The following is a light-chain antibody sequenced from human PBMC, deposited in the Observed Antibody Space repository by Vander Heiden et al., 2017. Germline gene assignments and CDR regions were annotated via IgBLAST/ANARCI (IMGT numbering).Light chain of an antibody. Sequence: DIHMTQSPSSLSASVGDRVTITCQASQDISNYLNWYQQKPGKAPKLLIYDASNLETGVPSRFSGSGSGTDFTFTISSLQPEDIATYYCQQYDNLGFTFGPGTKVDIK. CDR3: QQYDNLGFT. J-gene: IGKJ3*01. V-gene: IGKV1-33*01. CDR1: QDISNY. CDR2: DAS.